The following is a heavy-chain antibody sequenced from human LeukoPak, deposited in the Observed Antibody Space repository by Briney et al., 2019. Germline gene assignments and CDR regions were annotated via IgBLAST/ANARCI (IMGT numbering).Heavy chain of an antibody. CDR3: ARGLRVWGSYRPPYFDY. J-gene: IGHJ4*02. D-gene: IGHD3-16*02. V-gene: IGHV4-34*01. Sequence: SETLSLTCTVSGGSISSYYWSWIRQPPGKGLEWIGEINHSGSTNYNPSLKSRVTISVDTSKNQFSLKLSSVTAADTAVYYCARGLRVWGSYRPPYFDYWGQGTLVTVSS. CDR1: GGSISSYY. CDR2: INHSGST.